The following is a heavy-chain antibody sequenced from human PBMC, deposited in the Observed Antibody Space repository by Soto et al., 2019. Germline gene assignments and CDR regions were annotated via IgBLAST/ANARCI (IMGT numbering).Heavy chain of an antibody. J-gene: IGHJ6*02. CDR3: VAASSSSWSSGYYYYGMDV. D-gene: IGHD6-13*01. V-gene: IGHV4-4*02. Sequence: SETLSLTCAVSGGSISSSNWWSWVRQPPGKGLEWIGEIYHSGSTNYNPSLKSRVTISVDKSKNQFSLKLSSVTAADTAVYYCVAASSSSWSSGYYYYGMDVWGQGTTVTVSS. CDR2: IYHSGST. CDR1: GGSISSSNW.